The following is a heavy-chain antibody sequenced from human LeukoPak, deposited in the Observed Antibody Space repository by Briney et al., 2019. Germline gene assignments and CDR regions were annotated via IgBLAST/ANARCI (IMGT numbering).Heavy chain of an antibody. J-gene: IGHJ3*02. CDR2: INPNSGGT. CDR1: GYTFTGYY. CDR3: ARGLYDYVWGSYLSDAFDI. Sequence: ASVKVSCKASGYTFTGYYMHWVRQAPGQGLEWMGWINPNSGGTNYAQKFQGRVTMTTDTSTSTAYMELRSLRSDDTAVYYCARGLYDYVWGSYLSDAFDIWGQGTMVTVSS. D-gene: IGHD3-16*02. V-gene: IGHV1-2*02.